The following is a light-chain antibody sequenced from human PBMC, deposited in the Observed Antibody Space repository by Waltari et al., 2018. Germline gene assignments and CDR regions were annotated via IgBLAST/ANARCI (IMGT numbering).Light chain of an antibody. CDR2: RNN. V-gene: IGLV1-47*01. CDR3: AXXDDSLSGXX. J-gene: IGLJ3*02. Sequence: QXVLTQPPXXSGTPGXRXTISCSGSSXNIGXXXXXXYQQLPGTAPKLLIYRNNXRPSGVPDRFSGSKSGTSASLAISGLRSEXXADYYCAXXDDSLSGXXXGGGTKLTVL. CDR1: SXNIGXXX.